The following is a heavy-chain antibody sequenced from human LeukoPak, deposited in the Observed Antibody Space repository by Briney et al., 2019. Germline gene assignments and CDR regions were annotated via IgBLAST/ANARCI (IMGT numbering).Heavy chain of an antibody. CDR1: GYTSTTYG. D-gene: IGHD3-9*01. J-gene: IGHJ4*02. Sequence: ASVKVSCKTPGYTSTTYGISWVRQAPGQGLEWMGWTYNTYTHYAQTLRDRLTMTTDTSTSTSYMELRSLRSDDTAVYYCARALAQGGSFDFYFDSWGQGSLVTVSS. V-gene: IGHV1-18*01. CDR3: ARALAQGGSFDFYFDS. CDR2: TYNTYT.